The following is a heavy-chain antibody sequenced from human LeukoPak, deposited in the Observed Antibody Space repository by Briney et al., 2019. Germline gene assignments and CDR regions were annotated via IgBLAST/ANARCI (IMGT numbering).Heavy chain of an antibody. J-gene: IGHJ4*02. CDR3: GRSFTGDYFDF. CDR2: ITPIRHIT. Sequence: SSVNVSSTASGRTFSTYAISWLRQPPAQGLAWMGSITPIRHITNYAQKFQGRVTISADRSTNTAYMERSSLRSEDTAIFYCGRSFTGDYFDFWGQGTPVTVSS. V-gene: IGHV1-69*04. D-gene: IGHD7-27*01. CDR1: GRTFSTYA.